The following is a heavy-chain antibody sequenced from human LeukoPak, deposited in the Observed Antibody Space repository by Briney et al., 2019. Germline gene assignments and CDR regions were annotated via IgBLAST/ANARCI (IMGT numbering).Heavy chain of an antibody. CDR3: ARVGPYYDILTGYYKGYNWFDP. D-gene: IGHD3-9*01. V-gene: IGHV1-18*01. J-gene: IGHJ5*02. CDR1: GYTFTSYG. Sequence: ASVKVSCKASGYTFTSYGISWVRQAPGQGLEWMGWISAYNGNTNYAQKLQGRVTMTTDTSTSTAYMELRSLRSDDTAVYYCARVGPYYDILTGYYKGYNWFDPWGQGTLVTVSS. CDR2: ISAYNGNT.